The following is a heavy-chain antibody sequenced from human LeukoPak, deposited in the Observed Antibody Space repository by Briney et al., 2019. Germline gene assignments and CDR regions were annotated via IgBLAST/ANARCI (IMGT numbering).Heavy chain of an antibody. D-gene: IGHD3-10*01. V-gene: IGHV3-23*01. CDR2: IGSGSGGTT. J-gene: IGHJ6*02. Sequence: GGSLRLSCAASGFAFSSYAMRWVRQAPGKGLEWVSAIGSGSGGTTIYADSVKGRFTISRDNSKNTLYLQMSSLRGEDTAVYYCAKNYESGRGVPYGMDVWGQGTTVTVSS. CDR1: GFAFSSYA. CDR3: AKNYESGRGVPYGMDV.